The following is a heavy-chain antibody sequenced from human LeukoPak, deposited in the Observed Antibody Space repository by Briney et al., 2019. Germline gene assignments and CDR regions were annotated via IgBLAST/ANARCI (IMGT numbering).Heavy chain of an antibody. CDR1: GGSISSGSYY. V-gene: IGHV4-39*01. D-gene: IGHD1-26*01. CDR2: IYYSGST. Sequence: PETLSLTCTVSGGSISSGSYYWGWIRQPPGKGLEWIGSIYYSGSTYYNPSLKSRVTISVDTSKNQFSLKLTSVTAADTAVYYCARVGATSSFDYWGQGTLVTVSS. CDR3: ARVGATSSFDY. J-gene: IGHJ4*02.